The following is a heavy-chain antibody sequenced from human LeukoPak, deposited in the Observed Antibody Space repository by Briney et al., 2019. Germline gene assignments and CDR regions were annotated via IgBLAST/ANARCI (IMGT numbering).Heavy chain of an antibody. D-gene: IGHD6-19*01. CDR3: TTDGGIAVAGTFPIDY. V-gene: IGHV3-7*03. Sequence: GSLRLSCIGSGFTFSKTWMMWVRQAPGKGLEWVANINQDRGAISYVDSVKGRFTISRDNAKNSLFLQMNSLKTEDTAVYYCTTDGGIAVAGTFPIDYWGQGTLVTVSS. CDR1: GFTFSKTW. J-gene: IGHJ4*02. CDR2: INQDRGAI.